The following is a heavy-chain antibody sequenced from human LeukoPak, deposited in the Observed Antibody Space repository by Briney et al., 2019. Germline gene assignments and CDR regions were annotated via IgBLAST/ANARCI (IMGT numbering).Heavy chain of an antibody. CDR2: INHSGST. CDR1: GGSFSGYY. Sequence: SETLPLTCAVYGGSFSGYYWSWIRQPPGKGLEWIGEINHSGSTNYNPSLKSRVTISVDTSKNQFSLKLSSVTAADTAVYYCASIRAQGGWGQGTLVTVSS. D-gene: IGHD1-26*01. CDR3: ASIRAQGG. J-gene: IGHJ4*02. V-gene: IGHV4-34*01.